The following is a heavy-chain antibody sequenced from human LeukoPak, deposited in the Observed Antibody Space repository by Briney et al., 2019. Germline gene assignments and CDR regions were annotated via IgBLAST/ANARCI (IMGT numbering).Heavy chain of an antibody. D-gene: IGHD6-19*01. Sequence: ASVKASCKASGGTFSSYAISWVRQAPGQGLEWMGWINTNTGNPTYAQGFTGRFVFSLDTSVSTAYLQISSLKAEDTAVYYCARDQGIAVAGTGYDNWFDPWGQGTLVTVSS. J-gene: IGHJ5*02. CDR1: GGTFSSYA. V-gene: IGHV7-4-1*02. CDR2: INTNTGNP. CDR3: ARDQGIAVAGTGYDNWFDP.